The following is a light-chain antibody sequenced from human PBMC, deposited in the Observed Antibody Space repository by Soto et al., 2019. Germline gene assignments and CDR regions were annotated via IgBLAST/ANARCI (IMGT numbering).Light chain of an antibody. Sequence: EIVMTQSPATLSVSPGERITISCRASQTVGSNLAWYQQKPGQAPRLLIYTTSSRATGVPAKFSGSGSGTEFTLTIDSLQSEDFVIYYCQQYNSWPRTFGQGTRVEIK. J-gene: IGKJ1*01. CDR2: TTS. CDR3: QQYNSWPRT. CDR1: QTVGSN. V-gene: IGKV3-15*01.